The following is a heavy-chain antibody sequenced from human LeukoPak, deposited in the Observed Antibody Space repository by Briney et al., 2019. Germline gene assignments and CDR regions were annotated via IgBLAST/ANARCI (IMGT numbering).Heavy chain of an antibody. V-gene: IGHV3-7*01. CDR3: ARPIGVTNGYDY. CDR1: GFTFSSYW. D-gene: IGHD4-17*01. CDR2: IKQDGSEK. J-gene: IGHJ4*02. Sequence: GGSLRLSCAASGFTFSSYWMSWARQAPGKGREWVASIKQDGSEKYYVDSVRGRLTISRDNAKNSLYLQMNSLRAEDTAVYYCARPIGVTNGYDYWGQGTLVTVSS.